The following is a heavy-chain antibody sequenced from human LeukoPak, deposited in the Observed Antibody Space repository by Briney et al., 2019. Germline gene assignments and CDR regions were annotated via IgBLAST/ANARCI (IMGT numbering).Heavy chain of an antibody. D-gene: IGHD6-13*01. CDR3: ARSSIIAAAGPYYSDY. V-gene: IGHV1-18*01. Sequence: GASVKVSCKTSGYIFTNHGISWVRQAPGQGLEWMAWISAYNGNTEYSQNFQGRVTMTMDTSTSTAYMELSSLRSEDTAVYYCARSSIIAAAGPYYSDYWGQGTLVTVSS. CDR2: ISAYNGNT. CDR1: GYIFTNHG. J-gene: IGHJ4*02.